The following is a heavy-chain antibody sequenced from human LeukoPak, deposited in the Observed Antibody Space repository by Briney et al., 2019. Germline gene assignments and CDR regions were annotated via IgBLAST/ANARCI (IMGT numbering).Heavy chain of an antibody. CDR3: ARWGSGSLRQDAVDI. V-gene: IGHV4-34*01. J-gene: IGHJ3*02. CDR1: GRSFSGYY. CDR2: INHSGST. Sequence: SETLSLTCAVYGRSFSGYYWSWIRQPPGKGLEWIGEINHSGSTNYNPSLKSRVTISVDTSKNQFSLKLSSVTAADTAVYHCARWGSGSLRQDAVDIWGQGTMVTVSS. D-gene: IGHD3-16*01.